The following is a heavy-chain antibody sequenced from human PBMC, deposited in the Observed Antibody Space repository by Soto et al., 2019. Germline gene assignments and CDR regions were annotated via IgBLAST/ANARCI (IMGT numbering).Heavy chain of an antibody. D-gene: IGHD6-13*01. Sequence: GGSLRLSCASSVFTFDDYAMHWVRQVPGKGLEWVSGINWNSGSIGYADSVKGRFAISRDNAKNSLHLQMNSLRAEDTAFYYCVKDESINWYSGHFRHWGQGTLVTVSS. CDR3: VKDESINWYSGHFRH. V-gene: IGHV3-9*01. CDR1: VFTFDDYA. CDR2: INWNSGSI. J-gene: IGHJ1*01.